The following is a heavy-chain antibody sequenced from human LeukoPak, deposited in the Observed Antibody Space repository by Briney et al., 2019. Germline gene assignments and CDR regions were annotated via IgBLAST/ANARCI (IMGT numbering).Heavy chain of an antibody. CDR3: ARGSSITISCDY. Sequence: PSETLSLTCTVSGGSISSSSYYWGWIRQPPGKGLEWIGSIYYSGSTYCNPSLKSRVTISVDTSKNQFSLKLSSVTAADTAVYYCARGSSITISCDYWGQGTLVTVSS. CDR2: IYYSGST. J-gene: IGHJ4*02. V-gene: IGHV4-39*01. D-gene: IGHD3-3*01. CDR1: GGSISSSSYY.